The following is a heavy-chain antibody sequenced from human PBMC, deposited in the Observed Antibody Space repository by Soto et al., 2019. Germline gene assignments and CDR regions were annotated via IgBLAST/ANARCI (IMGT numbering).Heavy chain of an antibody. CDR3: ATSRFSSGWPYDAFDN. CDR2: ISGSGGST. D-gene: IGHD6-19*01. Sequence: EVQLLESGGGLVQPGGSLRLSCAASGFTFSSYAMSWVRQAPGKGLEWVSAISGSGGSTYYADSVKGRFTISRDNSKNTLYLQMNSLIADGSAVDYCATSRFSSGWPYDAFDNWGQGTMVTVSS. V-gene: IGHV3-23*01. CDR1: GFTFSSYA. J-gene: IGHJ3*02.